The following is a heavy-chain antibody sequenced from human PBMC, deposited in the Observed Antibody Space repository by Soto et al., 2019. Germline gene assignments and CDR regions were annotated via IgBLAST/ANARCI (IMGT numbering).Heavy chain of an antibody. CDR1: GGSISSYY. V-gene: IGHV4-59*01. D-gene: IGHD3-22*01. CDR3: ATVSSYYYDSSGYLDI. Sequence: KTSETLSLTCTVSGGSISSYYWSWIRQPPGKGLEWIGYIYYSGSTNYNPSLKSRVTISVDTSKNQFSLKLSSVTAADTAVYYCATVSSYYYDSSGYLDIWGQGTMVTVSS. CDR2: IYYSGST. J-gene: IGHJ3*02.